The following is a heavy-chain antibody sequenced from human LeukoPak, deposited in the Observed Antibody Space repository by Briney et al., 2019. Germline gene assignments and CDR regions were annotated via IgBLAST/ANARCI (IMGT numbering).Heavy chain of an antibody. Sequence: PGGSLRLSCAASGFTFSSYGMHWVRQAPGKGLEWVAVISYDGSNKYYADSVKGRFTISRDNSKNTLYLQMNSLRAEDTAVYYCARATYYDFWSGYPIYYYYGMDVWGQGTTVTVSS. CDR1: GFTFSSYG. CDR3: ARATYYDFWSGYPIYYYYGMDV. V-gene: IGHV3-30*03. J-gene: IGHJ6*02. D-gene: IGHD3-3*01. CDR2: ISYDGSNK.